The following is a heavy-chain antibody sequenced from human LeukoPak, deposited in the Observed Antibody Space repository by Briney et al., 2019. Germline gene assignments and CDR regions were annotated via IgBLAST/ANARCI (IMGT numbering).Heavy chain of an antibody. CDR1: GFTFSDYY. CDR2: ISSSSSYI. J-gene: IGHJ6*03. V-gene: IGHV3-11*06. D-gene: IGHD6-13*01. CDR3: ARVIAAAGKYYYYYYMDV. Sequence: GGSLRLSCAASGFTFSDYYMSWIRQAPGKGLEWVSSISSSSSYIYYADSVKGRFTISRDNAKNSLYLQMNSLRAEDTAVYYCARVIAAAGKYYYYYYMDVWGKGTTVTVSS.